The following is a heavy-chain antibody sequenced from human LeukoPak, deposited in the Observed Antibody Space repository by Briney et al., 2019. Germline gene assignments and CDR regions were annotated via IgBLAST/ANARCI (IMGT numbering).Heavy chain of an antibody. CDR1: GFTFSSYS. CDR3: ARDNVDTAMVVDY. V-gene: IGHV3-21*01. J-gene: IGHJ4*02. D-gene: IGHD5-18*01. Sequence: GGSLRLSCAASGFTFSSYSMNWVRQAPGKGLEWVSSISSSSSYIYYADSVKGRFTISRDNAENSLYLQMNSLRAEDTAVYYCARDNVDTAMVVDYWGQGTLVTVSS. CDR2: ISSSSSYI.